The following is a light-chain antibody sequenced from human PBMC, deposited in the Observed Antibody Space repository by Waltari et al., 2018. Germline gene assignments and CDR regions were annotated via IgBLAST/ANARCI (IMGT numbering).Light chain of an antibody. Sequence: QLVLTQSPSASASLGASVKLTCTLSRGHTRYSFPWHQQLPDKGPRYLMTLNSDGSHTKGDGIPDRFSGSSSGAERYLTLSSLQSEDEADYFCQTWDSGTVIFGGGTRLTVL. CDR3: QTWDSGTVI. CDR2: LNSDGSH. V-gene: IGLV4-69*01. CDR1: RGHTRYS. J-gene: IGLJ2*01.